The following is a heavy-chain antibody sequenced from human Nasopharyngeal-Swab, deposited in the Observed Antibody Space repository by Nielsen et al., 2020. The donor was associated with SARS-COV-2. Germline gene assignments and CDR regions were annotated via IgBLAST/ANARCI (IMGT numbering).Heavy chain of an antibody. CDR3: ARESGYGGNPRYIDY. CDR1: GGSISSYY. CDR2: IYYSGST. Sequence: GSLRLSCPVSGGSISSYYWSWIRQPPGKGLEWIGYIYYSGSTNYNPSLKSRVTISVDTSKNQFSLKLSSVTAADTAVYYWARESGYGGNPRYIDYWGQGTLVTVSS. D-gene: IGHD4-23*01. V-gene: IGHV4-59*01. J-gene: IGHJ4*02.